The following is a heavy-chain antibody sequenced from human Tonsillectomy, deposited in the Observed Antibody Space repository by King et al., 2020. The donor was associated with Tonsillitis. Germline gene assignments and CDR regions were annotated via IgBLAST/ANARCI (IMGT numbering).Heavy chain of an antibody. CDR1: GDTFIGQY. Sequence: QLVQSGAEVKKPGASVKVSCKSSGDTFIGQYMHWVRQAPGQGLEWMGWINTLSGGINYAQKFQGRVTMTRDTSISTAYMDLRSLRSDDTAVYYCARVVPVAGTRCDSFDYWGQGTLVTVSS. CDR2: INTLSGGI. J-gene: IGHJ4*02. V-gene: IGHV1-2*02. D-gene: IGHD6-19*01. CDR3: ARVVPVAGTRCDSFDY.